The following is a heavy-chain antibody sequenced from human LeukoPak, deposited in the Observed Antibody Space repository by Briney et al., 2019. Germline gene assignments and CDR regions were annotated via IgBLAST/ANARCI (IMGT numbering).Heavy chain of an antibody. J-gene: IGHJ3*02. CDR3: TREKDYYDSSGYYRDAFDI. Sequence: GGSLRLSCAASGFTFSSYWMHWVRQAPGKGLEWVSGINSDGSSTSYADSVKGRFTISRDNAKNTLYLQMNSLRAEDTAVYYRTREKDYYDSSGYYRDAFDIWGQGTKVTASS. D-gene: IGHD3-22*01. V-gene: IGHV3-74*01. CDR2: INSDGSST. CDR1: GFTFSSYW.